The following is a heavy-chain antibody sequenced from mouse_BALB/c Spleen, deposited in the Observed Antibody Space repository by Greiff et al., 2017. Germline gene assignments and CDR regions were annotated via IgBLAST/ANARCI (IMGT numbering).Heavy chain of an antibody. D-gene: IGHD2-3*01. Sequence: EVQGVESGGGLVKPGGSLKLSCAASGFTFSSYAMSWVRQSPEKRLEWVAEISSGGSYTYYPDTVTGRFTISRDNAKNTLYLEMSSLRSEDTAMYYCARPDGYPFAYWGQGTLVTVSA. CDR3: ARPDGYPFAY. CDR2: ISSGGSYT. V-gene: IGHV5-9-4*01. CDR1: GFTFSSYA. J-gene: IGHJ3*01.